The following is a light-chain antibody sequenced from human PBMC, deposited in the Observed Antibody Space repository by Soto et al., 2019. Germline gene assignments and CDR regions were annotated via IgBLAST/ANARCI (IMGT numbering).Light chain of an antibody. J-gene: IGKJ5*01. CDR1: QTVSSY. CDR2: GAS. CDR3: QQYGTSPIT. V-gene: IGKV3-20*01. Sequence: ENVLTQSPDTLSLSPGERATLSCRASQTVSSYLTWYQQRPGQAPRILIYGASKRATGISDRFSGSGSGTDFTLTISRLEPEDFALYYCQQYGTSPITFGQGTRLEIK.